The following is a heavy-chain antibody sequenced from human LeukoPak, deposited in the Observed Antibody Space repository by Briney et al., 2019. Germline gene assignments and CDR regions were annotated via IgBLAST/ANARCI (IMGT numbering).Heavy chain of an antibody. CDR3: ARLAVVDY. D-gene: IGHD2-21*01. V-gene: IGHV4-59*08. Sequence: SETLSLTCTVSGGPISSYYWSWIREPPGKGLEWIGYIYYSGSTNYNPSLKSRVTISVDTSKNQFSLKLSSVTAADTAVYYCARLAVVDYWGQGTLVTISS. J-gene: IGHJ4*02. CDR1: GGPISSYY. CDR2: IYYSGST.